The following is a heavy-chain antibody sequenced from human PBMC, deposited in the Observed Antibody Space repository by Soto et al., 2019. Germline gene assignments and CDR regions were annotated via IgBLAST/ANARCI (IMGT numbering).Heavy chain of an antibody. Sequence: SVKGSLKGSGSNFTHPGISRGRRALGQGLEWMGGIIPLFGTTNYAHKFRGRVTVTADESTSTVYMELNSLRSEDTAMYYCARAHGTSWYNWFDPWGQGTLVTVSS. CDR1: GSNFTHPG. CDR2: IIPLFGTT. D-gene: IGHD6-13*01. J-gene: IGHJ5*02. V-gene: IGHV1-69*13. CDR3: ARAHGTSWYNWFDP.